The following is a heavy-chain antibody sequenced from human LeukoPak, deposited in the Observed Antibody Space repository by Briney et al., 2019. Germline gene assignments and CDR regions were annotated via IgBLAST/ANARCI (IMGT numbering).Heavy chain of an antibody. D-gene: IGHD6-6*01. CDR2: IIPIFGTA. J-gene: IGHJ6*03. Sequence: SVKVSCKASGGTFSSYAISWVRQAPGQGLEWMGGIIPIFGTANYAQKFQGRVTITADKSTSTAYMELSSLRSEDTAVYYCASYSSSTGYYYYYYYMDVWGKGTTVTVSS. V-gene: IGHV1-69*06. CDR1: GGTFSSYA. CDR3: ASYSSSTGYYYYYYYMDV.